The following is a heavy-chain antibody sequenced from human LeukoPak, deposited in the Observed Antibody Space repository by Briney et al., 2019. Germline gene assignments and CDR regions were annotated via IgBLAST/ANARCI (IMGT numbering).Heavy chain of an antibody. CDR3: ARDSRDPDYGDSEFDY. Sequence: GGSLRLSCAASGFTFDRFTIHWVRQTPGKGLEWVSGINWNGGSTGYADSVKGRFTISRDNAKNSLYLQMNSLRAEDTALYYCARDSRDPDYGDSEFDYWGQGTLVTVSS. CDR2: INWNGGST. V-gene: IGHV3-20*04. D-gene: IGHD4-17*01. CDR1: GFTFDRFT. J-gene: IGHJ4*02.